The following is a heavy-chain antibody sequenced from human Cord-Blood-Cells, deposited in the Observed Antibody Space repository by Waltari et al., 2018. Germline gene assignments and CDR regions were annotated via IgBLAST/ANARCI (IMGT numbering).Heavy chain of an antibody. CDR3: ARAGRSSSSGADAFDI. CDR2: ISYDGSNK. J-gene: IGHJ3*02. Sequence: QVQLVESGGGVVQPGRSLRLSCAASGFTFSSYAMHWVRQAPGKGLEWVAVISYDGSNKYYADSVKGRFTISRDNSKNTLYLQMNSLRAEDTAVYYCARAGRSSSSGADAFDIWGQGTMVTVSS. CDR1: GFTFSSYA. V-gene: IGHV3-30-3*01. D-gene: IGHD6-6*01.